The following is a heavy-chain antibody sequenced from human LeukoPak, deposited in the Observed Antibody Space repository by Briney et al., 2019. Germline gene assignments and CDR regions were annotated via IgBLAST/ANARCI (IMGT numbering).Heavy chain of an antibody. CDR1: GDSISSYY. V-gene: IGHV4-59*01. D-gene: IGHD2-2*01. CDR2: INNSGST. J-gene: IGHJ4*02. Sequence: SETLSLTCTVSGDSISSYYWSWIRQTPEKGLEWIGYINNSGSTRYNPSLKSRVTISLDTSKNQFSLKLSSVTAAGSAVYYCAREGYDTSWHYYFDYWGQGTLVTVSS. CDR3: AREGYDTSWHYYFDY.